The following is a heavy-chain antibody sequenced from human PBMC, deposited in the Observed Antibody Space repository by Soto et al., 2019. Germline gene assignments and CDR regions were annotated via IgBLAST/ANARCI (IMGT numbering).Heavy chain of an antibody. CDR3: ERGETFDH. CDR1: GYTFTSYD. V-gene: IGHV1-8*01. CDR2: INCDSGNT. J-gene: IGHJ5*02. Sequence: QVQLVQSGAEVKKPGASVKVSCKASGYTFTSYDINWVRKATGQGLEWMGWINCDSGNTGFAPNFQGRVSMTRDSSSNTAYMELSSLRSDDTAIYYCERGETFDHWGQGTLVTVSS.